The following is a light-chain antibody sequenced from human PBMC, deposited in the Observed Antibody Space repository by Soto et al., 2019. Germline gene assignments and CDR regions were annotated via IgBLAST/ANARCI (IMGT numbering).Light chain of an antibody. Sequence: IQMPQSPSTLSASVGDRGAITCRASQSISSWLAWYQQKPGKAPKLLIYDASSLESGVPSRFSGSGSGTEFTLTISSLQPDDFATYYCQQYNSHYVTFGQGTKVDIK. CDR1: QSISSW. J-gene: IGKJ1*01. V-gene: IGKV1-5*01. CDR3: QQYNSHYVT. CDR2: DAS.